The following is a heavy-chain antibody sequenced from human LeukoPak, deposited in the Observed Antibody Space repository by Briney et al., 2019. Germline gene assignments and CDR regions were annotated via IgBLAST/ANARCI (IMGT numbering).Heavy chain of an antibody. CDR2: ISYDGSNK. CDR1: GFTFSSYG. Sequence: GGSLRLSCAASGFTFSSYGMHWVRQAPGKGLEWVAVISYDGSNKYYADSVKGRFTISRDNSKNTLYLQMNSLRAEDTAVYYCATDSSSSGKHDLRYWGQGTLVTVSS. D-gene: IGHD6-6*01. CDR3: ATDSSSSGKHDLRY. J-gene: IGHJ4*02. V-gene: IGHV3-30*03.